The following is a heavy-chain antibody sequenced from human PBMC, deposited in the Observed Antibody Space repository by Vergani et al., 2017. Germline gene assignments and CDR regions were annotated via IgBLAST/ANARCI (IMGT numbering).Heavy chain of an antibody. CDR2: INHSGST. CDR1: GGSFSGYY. D-gene: IGHD3-9*01. V-gene: IGHV4-34*01. CDR3: ARGMALRYFDWLPNYYGMDV. Sequence: QVQLQQWGAGLLKPSETLSLTCAVYGGSFSGYYWSWIRQPPGKGLEWIGEINHSGSTNYNPSLKSRVTISVDTSKNQFSLKLSSVTAADTAVYYCARGMALRYFDWLPNYYGMDVWGQGTTVTVSS. J-gene: IGHJ6*02.